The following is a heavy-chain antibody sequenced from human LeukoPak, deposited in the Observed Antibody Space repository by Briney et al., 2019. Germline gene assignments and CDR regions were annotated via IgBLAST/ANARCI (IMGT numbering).Heavy chain of an antibody. CDR1: GFAFNSYG. Sequence: PGGSLRLSCAASGFAFNSYGMQRVRQGPGERLEWVAVISYDGRVQYYADSVKGRFTISRDNSKNTLYLQMNSLSSEDTAMYYCAKESTMRAANRFDYWGQGTLVTVST. V-gene: IGHV3-30*18. D-gene: IGHD3-22*01. CDR2: ISYDGRVQ. CDR3: AKESTMRAANRFDY. J-gene: IGHJ4*02.